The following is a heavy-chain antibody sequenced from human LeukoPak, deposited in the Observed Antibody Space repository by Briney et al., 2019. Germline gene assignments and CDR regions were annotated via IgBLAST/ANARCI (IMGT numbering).Heavy chain of an antibody. CDR1: GYTFTSYG. J-gene: IGHJ4*02. CDR2: ISAYNGNT. V-gene: IGHV1-18*01. Sequence: AASVKVSCKASGYTFTSYGISWVRQAPGQGLEWMGWISAYNGNTNYAQKLQGRVTMTTDTSTSTAYMELRSLRSDDTAVYYCARSDYRYCSGGSCSSFDYWGQGTLVTVSS. D-gene: IGHD2-15*01. CDR3: ARSDYRYCSGGSCSSFDY.